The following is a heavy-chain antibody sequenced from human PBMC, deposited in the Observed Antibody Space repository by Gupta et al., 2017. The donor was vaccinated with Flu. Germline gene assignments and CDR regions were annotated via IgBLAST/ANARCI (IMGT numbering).Heavy chain of an antibody. V-gene: IGHV3-33*01. CDR3: ARDEVRKRSAIHYFDN. Sequence: QVKLVESGGGVVQPGRSMRLTCAASGFSFDDYGMPWVRQAPGKGLEWVAVIWFHGNDQYYADSVKGRFVISKDNSKNTLYLQMNSLRGEDTAVYYCARDEVRKRSAIHYFDNWGQGTVVTVSS. CDR1: GFSFDDYG. CDR2: IWFHGNDQ. J-gene: IGHJ4*02.